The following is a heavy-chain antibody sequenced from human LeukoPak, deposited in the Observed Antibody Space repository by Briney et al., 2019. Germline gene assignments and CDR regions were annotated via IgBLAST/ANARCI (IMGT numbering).Heavy chain of an antibody. CDR2: ISGSGGST. CDR3: AKGGYYERPWYFDY. V-gene: IGHV3-23*01. Sequence: PGGSLRLSCAASGFTFSSYAMSWVRQAPGKGLEWVSAISGSGGSTYYADSVKGRFTISRDNSKNALYLQMNSLSAEDTAVYYCAKGGYYERPWYFDYWGQGTLVTVSS. J-gene: IGHJ4*02. D-gene: IGHD3-22*01. CDR1: GFTFSSYA.